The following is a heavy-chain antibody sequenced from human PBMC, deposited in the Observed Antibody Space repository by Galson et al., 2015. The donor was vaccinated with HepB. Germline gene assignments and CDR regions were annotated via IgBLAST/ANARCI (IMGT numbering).Heavy chain of an antibody. Sequence: CAISGDSVSSDSAAWSWIRQSPSRGLEWLGRTYYRSNWYYDYAASVKSRIIINADTSRNQFSLQLNSVSPEDTAVYYCASDAPGGETIYDYWGQGTLVTVSS. D-gene: IGHD4-23*01. J-gene: IGHJ4*02. V-gene: IGHV6-1*01. CDR3: ASDAPGGETIYDY. CDR2: TYYRSNWYY. CDR1: GDSVSSDSAA.